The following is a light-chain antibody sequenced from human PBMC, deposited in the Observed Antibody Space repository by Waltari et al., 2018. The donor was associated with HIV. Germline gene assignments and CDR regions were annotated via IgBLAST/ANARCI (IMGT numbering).Light chain of an antibody. J-gene: IGLJ2*01. CDR3: GTWDSSLSAGV. V-gene: IGLV1-51*01. Sequence: CSGSSSNIGYNYVSWYQQLPGTAPKLLLYDNNKRPSGIPDRFSGSKSGASATLGITGLQTGDEADYYCGTWDSSLSAGVFGGGTKLTVL. CDR2: DNN. CDR1: SSNIGYNY.